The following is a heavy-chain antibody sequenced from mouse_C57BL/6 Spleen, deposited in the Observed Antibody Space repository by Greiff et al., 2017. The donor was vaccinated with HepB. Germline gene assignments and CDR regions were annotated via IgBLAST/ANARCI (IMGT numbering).Heavy chain of an antibody. V-gene: IGHV1-26*01. CDR2: INPNNGGT. J-gene: IGHJ4*01. CDR3: ARTIVTTYYAMDY. Sequence: EVMLQQSGPELVKPGASVKISCKASGYTFTDYYMNWVKQSHGKSLEWIGDINPNNGGTSYNQKFKGKATLTVDKSSSTAYMELRSLTSEDSAVYYCARTIVTTYYAMDYWGQGTSVTVSS. D-gene: IGHD2-5*01. CDR1: GYTFTDYY.